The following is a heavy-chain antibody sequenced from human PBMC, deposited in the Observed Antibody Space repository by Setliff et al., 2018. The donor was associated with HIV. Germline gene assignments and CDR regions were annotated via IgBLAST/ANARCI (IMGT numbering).Heavy chain of an antibody. J-gene: IGHJ4*02. V-gene: IGHV1-3*01. Sequence: ASVKVSCKASGYTFTSYAMHWVRQAPGQRLEWMGWINAGNGSTKYSQKFQGRVTITRDTSASTAYMELSSLRSEDTAVYYCARESACSSTSCPKVLDYWGQGTLVTVSS. CDR1: GYTFTSYA. CDR2: INAGNGST. D-gene: IGHD2-2*01. CDR3: ARESACSSTSCPKVLDY.